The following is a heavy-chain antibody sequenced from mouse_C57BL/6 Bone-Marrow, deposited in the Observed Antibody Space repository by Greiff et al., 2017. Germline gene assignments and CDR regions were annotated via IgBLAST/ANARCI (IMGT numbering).Heavy chain of an antibody. CDR1: GYTFTSYW. V-gene: IGHV1-53*01. Sequence: VQLQQPGTELVKPGASVKLSCKASGYTFTSYWMHWVKQRPGQGLEWIGNINPSNGGTNYNEKFKSKATLTVDKSSSTAYMQLSSLTSEDAAVYYCARGVNWDWYFDVWGTGTTVTVSS. CDR3: ARGVNWDWYFDV. D-gene: IGHD4-1*01. J-gene: IGHJ1*03. CDR2: INPSNGGT.